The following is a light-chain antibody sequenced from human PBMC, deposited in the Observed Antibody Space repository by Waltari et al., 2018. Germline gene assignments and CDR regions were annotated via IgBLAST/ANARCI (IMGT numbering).Light chain of an antibody. CDR3: QQYYSTPYT. CDR1: QSVLYSSNNKNY. CDR2: WAS. J-gene: IGKJ2*01. V-gene: IGKV4-1*01. Sequence: DIVMTQSPDSLAVSLGERATINCKSSQSVLYSSNNKNYLAWHQQKPGQPPKLLRYWASTRESGVPDRFSGSGSGTDFTLTISTLQAEDVAIYYCQQYYSTPYTFGQGTKLEIK.